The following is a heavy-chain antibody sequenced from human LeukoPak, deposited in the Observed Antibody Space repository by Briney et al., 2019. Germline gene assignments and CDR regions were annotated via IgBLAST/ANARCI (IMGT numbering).Heavy chain of an antibody. CDR3: ASESVAVAGYMVV. CDR2: IYSSGIT. D-gene: IGHD6-19*01. CDR1: GFSVSGNN. J-gene: IGHJ6*03. Sequence: PGGSLRLSCAASGFSVSGNNMNWVRQAPGKGLEWVSVIYSSGITYYADSVKGRFTISRDNSKNTLYLQMTSLRAEDTAVYYCASESVAVAGYMVVWGKGTTVTVSS. V-gene: IGHV3-53*01.